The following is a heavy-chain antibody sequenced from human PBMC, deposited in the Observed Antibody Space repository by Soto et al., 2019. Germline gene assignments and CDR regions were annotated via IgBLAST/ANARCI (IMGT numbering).Heavy chain of an antibody. V-gene: IGHV1-2*02. J-gene: IGHJ4*02. CDR1: GYTFTAYY. D-gene: IGHD1-26*01. Sequence: ASVKVSCKASGYTFTAYYNHWVRQAPGQGLEWVALINPNTGDTNSAQRFQGRVTMTRDTSISTAYLELSTLTSDDTAVYYCARDGHRSGDFWGQGTLVTVSS. CDR3: ARDGHRSGDF. CDR2: INPNTGDT.